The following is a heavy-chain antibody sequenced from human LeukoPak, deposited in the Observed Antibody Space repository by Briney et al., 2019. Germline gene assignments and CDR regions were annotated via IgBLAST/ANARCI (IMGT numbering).Heavy chain of an antibody. V-gene: IGHV5-51*01. J-gene: IGHJ4*02. Sequence: GESLKIPCKGSGYSFTSYWIGWVRQMPGKGLEWMGIIYPGDSDTRYSPSFQGQVSISADKSISTAYLQWSSLKASDTAMYYCARLHSSSWYEGGFDYWGQGTLVTVSS. D-gene: IGHD6-13*01. CDR3: ARLHSSSWYEGGFDY. CDR2: IYPGDSDT. CDR1: GYSFTSYW.